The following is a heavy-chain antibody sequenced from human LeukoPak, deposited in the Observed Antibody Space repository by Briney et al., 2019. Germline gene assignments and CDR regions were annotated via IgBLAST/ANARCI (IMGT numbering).Heavy chain of an antibody. J-gene: IGHJ6*03. CDR2: ISAYNGNT. CDR3: ARGHCSYSSCLTHYYYYYMDV. D-gene: IGHD2-2*01. V-gene: IGHV1-18*01. CDR1: GYTFTTYG. Sequence: ASVKVSCKASGYTFTTYGITWVRQAPGQGLEWMGWISAYNGNTKYAQKVQGRVTMTTDTSTSTAYMELRSLRSDDTAVYYCARGHCSYSSCLTHYYYYYMDVWGKGTTVTVSS.